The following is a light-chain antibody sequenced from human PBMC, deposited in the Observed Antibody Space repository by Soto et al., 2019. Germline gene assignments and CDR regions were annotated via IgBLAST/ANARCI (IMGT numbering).Light chain of an antibody. J-gene: IGKJ4*01. Sequence: VFTQSPGTLSLSPGERATVSCSSSQSVSSSYLAWYQQKPGQAPRPLIYDASSRATGIPDRFSGSGSGTDFTLTISRLEAEDFAVYYCQQYGSSPLTFGGGTKVDIK. CDR1: QSVSSSY. CDR3: QQYGSSPLT. V-gene: IGKV3-20*01. CDR2: DAS.